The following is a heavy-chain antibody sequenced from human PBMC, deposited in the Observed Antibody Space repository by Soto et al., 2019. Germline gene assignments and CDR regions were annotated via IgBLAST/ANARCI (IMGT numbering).Heavy chain of an antibody. D-gene: IGHD2-15*01. Sequence: EVQLLESGGGLVQPGGSLRLSCAASGFTFSSYAMSWVRQAPGKGLEWVSAISGSGGSTYYADSVKGRFTISRDNSKDTLYLQMNSLRAEDTAVYYCAKHGSGGHYYYGMDVWGQGTTVTVSS. CDR2: ISGSGGST. J-gene: IGHJ6*02. CDR1: GFTFSSYA. V-gene: IGHV3-23*01. CDR3: AKHGSGGHYYYGMDV.